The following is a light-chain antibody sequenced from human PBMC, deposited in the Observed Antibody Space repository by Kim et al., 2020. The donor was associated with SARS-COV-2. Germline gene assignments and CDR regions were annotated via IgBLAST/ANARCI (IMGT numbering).Light chain of an antibody. CDR1: QSISNY. CDR3: QQRGDWPYT. J-gene: IGKJ2*01. CDR2: DAS. V-gene: IGKV3-11*01. Sequence: SLSPGERAPLSCRASQSISNYLAWYQQNPGQAPRLLIYDASKRATGISARFSGSGSGTGFTLTITSLAPEDFAVYYCQQRGDWPYTFGQGTKLEI.